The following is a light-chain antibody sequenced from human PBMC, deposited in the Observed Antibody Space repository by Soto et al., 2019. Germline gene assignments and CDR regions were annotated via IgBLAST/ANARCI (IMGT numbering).Light chain of an antibody. CDR3: QQYHTDWT. CDR2: AAS. J-gene: IGKJ1*01. Sequence: DITMTQSPSTASASVGDTVTITCRASESIDNWLAWYQQKPGKAPKLLIFAASTLVRGVPSRFSGRGSGTEFTPTISSLQADDYATFYCQQYHTDWTFGQGTKVDIK. CDR1: ESIDNW. V-gene: IGKV1-5*01.